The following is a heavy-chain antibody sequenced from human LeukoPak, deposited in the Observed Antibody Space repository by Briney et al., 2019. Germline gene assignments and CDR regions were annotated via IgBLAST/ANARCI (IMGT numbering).Heavy chain of an antibody. J-gene: IGHJ3*02. Sequence: SETLSLTCSVSGGSISGYYWTWIRQPAGKGLEWIGRVYTRGSTHYNPSLKTRLTMSVDTSKNQFSLKLSSVTAADTAVYYCARHFDRDGYKSNAFDIWGQGTMVTVSS. CDR3: ARHFDRDGYKSNAFDI. CDR1: GGSISGYY. D-gene: IGHD5-24*01. CDR2: VYTRGST. V-gene: IGHV4-4*07.